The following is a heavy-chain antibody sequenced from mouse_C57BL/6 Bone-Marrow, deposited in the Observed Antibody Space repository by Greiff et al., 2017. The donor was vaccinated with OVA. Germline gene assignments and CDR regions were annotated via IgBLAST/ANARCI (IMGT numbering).Heavy chain of an antibody. Sequence: EVKVVESGGGLVQPGESLKLSCESNEYEFPSHDMSWVRKTPEKRLELVAAINSDGGSTYYPDPMERRFIISRDNTKKTLYLQMSSLRSEDTALYYCARHGYDVPWFADWGQGTLVTVSA. CDR3: ARHGYDVPWFAD. CDR1: EYEFPSHD. D-gene: IGHD2-2*01. V-gene: IGHV5-2*01. CDR2: INSDGGST. J-gene: IGHJ3*01.